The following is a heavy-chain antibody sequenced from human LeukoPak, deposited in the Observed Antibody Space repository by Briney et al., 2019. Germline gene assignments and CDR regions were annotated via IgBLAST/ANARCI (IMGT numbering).Heavy chain of an antibody. J-gene: IGHJ4*02. V-gene: IGHV3-48*03. Sequence: GGSLRLSCAASGFTFSSYVMNWVRQAPGKGLEWVSYISSSGSTIYYADSVKGRFTISRDNAKNSLYLQMNSLRAEDTAVYYCARASYSSSWYADYWGQGTLVTVSS. CDR2: ISSSGSTI. D-gene: IGHD6-13*01. CDR1: GFTFSSYV. CDR3: ARASYSSSWYADY.